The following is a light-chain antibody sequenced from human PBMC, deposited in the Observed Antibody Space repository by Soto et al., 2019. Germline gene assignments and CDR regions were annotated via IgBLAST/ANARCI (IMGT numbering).Light chain of an antibody. CDR2: GAS. CDR3: QQNGRLWT. J-gene: IGKJ1*01. Sequence: EILLTQSPGTLSLSPGARATLSCRASQSVSSGSLAWYQQKPGQAPRLLIYGASSRASGIPDRFSGSGSGTDFTLTISRLEPEDFAVYYCQQNGRLWTFGQGTKVEIK. V-gene: IGKV3-20*01. CDR1: QSVSSGS.